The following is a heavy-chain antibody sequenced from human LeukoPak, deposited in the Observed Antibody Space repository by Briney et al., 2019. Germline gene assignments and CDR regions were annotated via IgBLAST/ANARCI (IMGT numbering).Heavy chain of an antibody. CDR1: EFIFSNYA. D-gene: IGHD2-15*01. V-gene: IGHV3-23*01. Sequence: PGGSLRLSCAASEFIFSNYAMTWVRQAPGKGLEWVSSISGSGATTHYADSVKGRFTISRDNSKNTLLLQFNSLRAEDTAVYYCAKDKATVAAKGPFDYWGQGTLVTVSS. CDR3: AKDKATVAAKGPFDY. J-gene: IGHJ4*02. CDR2: ISGSGATT.